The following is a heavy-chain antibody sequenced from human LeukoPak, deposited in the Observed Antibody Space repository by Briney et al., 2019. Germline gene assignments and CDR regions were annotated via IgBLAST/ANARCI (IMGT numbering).Heavy chain of an antibody. CDR2: ISGDGGST. D-gene: IGHD6-19*01. Sequence: GGSLRLSCAAPGFMFHDYAIHWVRQAPGKGLEWVSLISGDGGSTFYADSVRGRFTISRDNSKNSLYLQMNSLRSDDTALYYCARESESSGWYDYWGQGTLVTVSS. J-gene: IGHJ4*02. V-gene: IGHV3-43*02. CDR3: ARESESSGWYDY. CDR1: GFMFHDYA.